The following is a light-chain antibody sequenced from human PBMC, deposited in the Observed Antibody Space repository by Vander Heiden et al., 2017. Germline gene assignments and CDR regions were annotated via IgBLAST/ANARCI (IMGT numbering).Light chain of an antibody. CDR2: DVS. CDR3: SAYTSRHTLV. CDR1: SSDVGGYNY. V-gene: IGLV2-14*03. Sequence: QSALPQPASVSGSPGQSITISCTGTSSDVGGYNYVSWYQQRTGKAPELMIYDVSTRPSGVSNRFSGSKSGNTASLTISGLQAEDEADYYCSAYTSRHTLVFGGGTKLTVL. J-gene: IGLJ3*02.